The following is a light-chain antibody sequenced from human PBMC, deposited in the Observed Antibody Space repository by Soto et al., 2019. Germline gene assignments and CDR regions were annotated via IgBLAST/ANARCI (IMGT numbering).Light chain of an antibody. Sequence: QSALTQPASVSGSPGQSITISCTGTSSDVGSYNIVSWYQQHPGKAPKLMIYEGSKRPSGVSHRFSGSKSGNTASLTIPGLQAEDEADYYCCSYAGSSTWVFGGGTKLTVL. V-gene: IGLV2-23*01. CDR1: SSDVGSYNI. J-gene: IGLJ3*02. CDR2: EGS. CDR3: CSYAGSSTWV.